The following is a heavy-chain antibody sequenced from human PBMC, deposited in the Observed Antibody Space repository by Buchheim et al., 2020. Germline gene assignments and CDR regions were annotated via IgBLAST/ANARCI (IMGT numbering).Heavy chain of an antibody. J-gene: IGHJ5*02. CDR2: INPSGGST. Sequence: QVQLVQSGAEVKKPGASVKVSCKASGYTFTSYYMHWVRQAPGQGLEWMGIINPSGGSTSYAQKFQGRVTMTRDTSTSTAYMKLSSLRSEDTAVYYCARRSSSWTTDNWFDPWGQGTL. CDR1: GYTFTSYY. V-gene: IGHV1-46*01. CDR3: ARRSSSWTTDNWFDP. D-gene: IGHD6-13*01.